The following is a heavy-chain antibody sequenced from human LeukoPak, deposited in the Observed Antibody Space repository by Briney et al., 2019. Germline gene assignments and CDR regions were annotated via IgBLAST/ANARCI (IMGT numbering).Heavy chain of an antibody. CDR1: GYSFTTYW. Sequence: GSSLKISCKGSGYSFTTYWIGWVRQMPGKGLGWMGIIYPGDSDNRYSPSFQGQVTISADKSISTAYLQWSSLKASDTAMYYCARSWVTGYGSVLDYWGQGTLVTVSS. V-gene: IGHV5-51*01. J-gene: IGHJ4*02. CDR3: ARSWVTGYGSVLDY. D-gene: IGHD2-21*02. CDR2: IYPGDSDN.